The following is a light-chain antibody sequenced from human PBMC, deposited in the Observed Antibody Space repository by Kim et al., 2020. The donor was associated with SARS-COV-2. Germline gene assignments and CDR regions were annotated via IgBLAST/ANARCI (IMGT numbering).Light chain of an antibody. J-gene: IGKJ1*01. CDR2: GAS. Sequence: PEESATPSCRARQSISTNVVWTQHKPGQSPMLLIYGASSRATGIPDRFSGSGSGTDFTLTITGLEPEDFAVYYCHQYAGAPWTLGQGTKVDIK. CDR1: QSISTN. CDR3: HQYAGAPWT. V-gene: IGKV3-20*01.